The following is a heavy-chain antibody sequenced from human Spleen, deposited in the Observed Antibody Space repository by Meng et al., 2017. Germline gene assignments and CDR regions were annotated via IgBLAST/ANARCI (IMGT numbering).Heavy chain of an antibody. V-gene: IGHV4-59*01. Sequence: SETLSLTCTVSGGSISSYYWSWLRQPPGKGLEWIGSVHYSGTIRYNPSLQSRVIISLDMSKNHFSLKLPSVTAADTAMYYCARDEDISAAGKLFGDYWGQGTLVTVSS. CDR1: GGSISSYY. CDR2: VHYSGTI. CDR3: ARDEDISAAGKLFGDY. J-gene: IGHJ4*02. D-gene: IGHD6-13*01.